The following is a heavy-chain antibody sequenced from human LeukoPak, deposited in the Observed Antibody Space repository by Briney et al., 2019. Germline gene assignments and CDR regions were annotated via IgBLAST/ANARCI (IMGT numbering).Heavy chain of an antibody. CDR2: IYYSGST. CDR3: ARGRDYGDYSPHSDY. D-gene: IGHD4-17*01. V-gene: IGHV4-31*03. CDR1: GGSISSGGYY. Sequence: SETLSLTCTVSGGSISSGGYYWSWIRQHPGKGLEWIAYIYYSGSTYYNQSLKTRVTIPVDTSKNQFSLKLSSVTAADTAVYYCARGRDYGDYSPHSDYWGQGTLVTVS. J-gene: IGHJ4*02.